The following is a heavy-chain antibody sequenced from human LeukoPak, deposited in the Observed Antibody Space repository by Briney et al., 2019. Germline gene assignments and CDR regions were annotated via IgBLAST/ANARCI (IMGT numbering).Heavy chain of an antibody. J-gene: IGHJ6*03. D-gene: IGHD1-26*01. Sequence: SETLSLTCSVSGGSISGYYWSWTRQLPGERLEWIGYIYHNGRTTYNPSLESRVTISLDTSKNQLSLNLRFATAADTALYFCARRRAQSSGPSFYYFYMDVWGKGTTVTVSS. CDR2: IYHNGRT. V-gene: IGHV4-59*01. CDR3: ARRRAQSSGPSFYYFYMDV. CDR1: GGSISGYY.